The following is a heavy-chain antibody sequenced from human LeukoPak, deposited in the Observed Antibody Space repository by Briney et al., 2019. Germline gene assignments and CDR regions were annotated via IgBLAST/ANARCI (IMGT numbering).Heavy chain of an antibody. Sequence: KASETLSLTCTVSGGSISSSSYYWGWIRQPPGKGLEWIGSIYYSGSTYYNPSLKSRVTISVDTSKNQFSLKLSSVTAADTAVYYCARIDQWLVTGWGQGTLVTVSS. V-gene: IGHV4-39*07. D-gene: IGHD6-19*01. CDR2: IYYSGST. J-gene: IGHJ4*02. CDR1: GGSISSSSYY. CDR3: ARIDQWLVTG.